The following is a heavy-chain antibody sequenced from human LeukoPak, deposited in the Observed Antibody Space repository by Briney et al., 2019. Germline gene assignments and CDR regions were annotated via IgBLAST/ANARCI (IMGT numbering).Heavy chain of an antibody. D-gene: IGHD6-19*01. J-gene: IGHJ4*02. CDR1: GFTFSSYS. Sequence: PGGSLRLSCAASGFTFSSYSMTWVRQAPGTGLEWVSYISSSSSTTSYTSSVKGRFTISRGNAKNSLYLQMNSLRDEDTAVYYCVRILPYSSGSDYWGQGTLVTVSS. V-gene: IGHV3-48*02. CDR3: VRILPYSSGSDY. CDR2: ISSSSSTT.